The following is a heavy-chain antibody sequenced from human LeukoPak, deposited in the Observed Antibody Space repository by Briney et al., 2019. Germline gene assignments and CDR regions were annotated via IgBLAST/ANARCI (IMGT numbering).Heavy chain of an antibody. CDR2: MNQDGNEK. D-gene: IGHD1-26*01. CDR1: GFTFRNYW. V-gene: IGHV3-7*03. J-gene: IGHJ6*03. CDR3: AKDAGGYYYYYMGV. Sequence: PGGSLRLSCAASGFTFRNYWMSWVRQAPGKGLEWVANMNQDGNEKYYVGSVKGRFTISRDNAKNSLYLQMNSLRPEDTALYYCAKDAGGYYYYYMGVWGKGTTVTISS.